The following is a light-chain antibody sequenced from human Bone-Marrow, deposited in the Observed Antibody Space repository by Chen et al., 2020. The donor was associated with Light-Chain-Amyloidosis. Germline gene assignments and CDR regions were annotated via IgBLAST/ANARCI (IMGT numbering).Light chain of an antibody. Sequence: SYELPQPPSLSVSPGQTARITCSGDDLPTKYAYWYQKKPGQAPVLVIHRDTERPSGISERFSGSSSGTTATLTISGVQAEDEADYHCQSADSSGTYEVIFGGGTKLTVL. J-gene: IGLJ2*01. CDR1: DLPTKY. CDR2: RDT. V-gene: IGLV3-25*03. CDR3: QSADSSGTYEVI.